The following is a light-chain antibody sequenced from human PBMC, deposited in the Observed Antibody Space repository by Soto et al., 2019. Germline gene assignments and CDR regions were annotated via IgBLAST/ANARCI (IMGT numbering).Light chain of an antibody. CDR3: YSSRSSSSTFYV. CDR1: SSDIGKSNY. Sequence: QSALTQPVSVSGSPGQSITISCVGTSSDIGKSNYVSWYQQHPGKAPKLMIYGVSNRPSGVSNRFSGSKSGNTASLTISGLQAEDEPDYFCYSSRSSSSTFYVFGTGTKVTVL. CDR2: GVS. J-gene: IGLJ1*01. V-gene: IGLV2-14*03.